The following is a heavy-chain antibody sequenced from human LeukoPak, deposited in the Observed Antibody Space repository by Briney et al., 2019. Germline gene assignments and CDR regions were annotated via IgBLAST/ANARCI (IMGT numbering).Heavy chain of an antibody. CDR2: IRQDGSEK. J-gene: IGHJ4*02. CDR1: GFTFSSYW. CDR3: ARHLNYYLDY. Sequence: GGSLRLSCAASGFTFSSYWMSWVRQAPGKGLEWVANIRQDGSEKYYVDSVKGRFTISGDNAKNTLYLQMNSLRAEDAAVYYCARHLNYYLDYWGQGTLVTVSS. D-gene: IGHD3-10*01. V-gene: IGHV3-7*01.